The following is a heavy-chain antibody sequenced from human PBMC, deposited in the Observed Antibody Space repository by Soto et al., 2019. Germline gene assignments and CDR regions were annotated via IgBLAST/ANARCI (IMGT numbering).Heavy chain of an antibody. CDR3: ARVISYGYFDY. Sequence: GGSLRLSCAASGLTVSTNYMSWVRQAPGKGLEWVSVIYSDGRTYHADSVKGRFTISRDYSKNTLYLQMNSLRAEDTAMYYCARVISYGYFDYWGQGTLVTVSS. D-gene: IGHD1-26*01. CDR2: IYSDGRT. J-gene: IGHJ4*02. V-gene: IGHV3-66*01. CDR1: GLTVSTNY.